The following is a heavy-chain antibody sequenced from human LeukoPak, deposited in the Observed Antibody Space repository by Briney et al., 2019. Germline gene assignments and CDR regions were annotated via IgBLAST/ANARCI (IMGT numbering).Heavy chain of an antibody. J-gene: IGHJ4*02. V-gene: IGHV3-33*01. CDR2: IWYDGSKK. CDR1: GFTFSSFG. D-gene: IGHD3-22*01. Sequence: PGGSLRLSCAASGFTFSSFGMHWVRQAPGKGLEWVAVIWYDGSKKYYVDSAEGRFTISRDNSKNTLYLQMNSLRAEDTAVYYCARAHYYYGSSGYGFDYWGQGTLVTVSS. CDR3: ARAHYYYGSSGYGFDY.